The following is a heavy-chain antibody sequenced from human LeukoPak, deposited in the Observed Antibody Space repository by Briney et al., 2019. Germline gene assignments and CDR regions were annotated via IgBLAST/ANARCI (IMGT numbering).Heavy chain of an antibody. CDR1: GASISSSY. D-gene: IGHD6-19*01. J-gene: IGHJ5*02. CDR3: ARGQPQRYSSGWYVNWFDP. CDR2: TYYSGTT. Sequence: SETLSLTCTVSGASISSSYWSWIRQPPGKGLEWIGYTYYSGTTKYNPSLKSRVTISVDTSKNQFSLKVNSVAAADTAVYYCARGQPQRYSSGWYVNWFDPWGQGTLVTVSS. V-gene: IGHV4-59*01.